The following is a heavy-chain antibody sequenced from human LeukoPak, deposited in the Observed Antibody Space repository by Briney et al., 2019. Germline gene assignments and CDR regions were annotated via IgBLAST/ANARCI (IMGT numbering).Heavy chain of an antibody. D-gene: IGHD5-12*01. J-gene: IGHJ4*02. CDR2: VFYSGTT. V-gene: IGHV4-31*03. CDR1: GGSITNGHYH. Sequence: PSETLSLTCTVSGGSITNGHYHWNWIRQHPGKGLEWIGYVFYSGTTYYNPSLKSRLTISLDTSKNQFSLKLSSVTAADTAVYYCARGGGYDTFDYWGQGTLVTVSS. CDR3: ARGGGYDTFDY.